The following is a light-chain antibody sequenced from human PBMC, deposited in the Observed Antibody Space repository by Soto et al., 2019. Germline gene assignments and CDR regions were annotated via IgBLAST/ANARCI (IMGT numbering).Light chain of an antibody. V-gene: IGLV1-44*01. J-gene: IGLJ2*01. Sequence: QSVLTQPPSASGTPGQRVTSSCSGSSVNVGGNTVNWYQQVTGTAPKFLINSNNQRPSGVPDRFSGSKSGTSASLAISGLQSEDEADYYCATWDDSLNGVVFGGGTKLTVL. CDR1: SVNVGGNT. CDR3: ATWDDSLNGVV. CDR2: SNN.